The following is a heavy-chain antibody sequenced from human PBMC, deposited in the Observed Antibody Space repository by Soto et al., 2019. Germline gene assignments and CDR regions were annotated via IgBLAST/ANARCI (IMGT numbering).Heavy chain of an antibody. CDR3: ARGIAADTPTGYYGMDV. V-gene: IGHV1-18*01. D-gene: IGHD6-13*01. CDR1: GYTFTSYG. CDR2: VSAYNGNT. Sequence: ASVKVSCKASGYTFTSYGISWVRQAPGQGLEWMGWVSAYNGNTNYAQKLQGRVTMTTDTSTSTAYMELRSLRSDDTAVYYCARGIAADTPTGYYGMDVWGQGTTVTVSS. J-gene: IGHJ6*02.